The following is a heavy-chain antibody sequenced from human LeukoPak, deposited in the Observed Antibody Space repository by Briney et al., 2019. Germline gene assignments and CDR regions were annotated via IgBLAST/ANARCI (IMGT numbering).Heavy chain of an antibody. CDR1: GGSISSHY. CDR3: ARGPGGSYFGY. V-gene: IGHV4-59*11. D-gene: IGHD1-26*01. CDR2: IYYSGST. Sequence: PETLSLTCTVSGGSISSHYWSWIRQPPGQGLEWIGYIYYSGSTNYNPSLKSRVTISVDTSKNQFSLKLSSVTAADTAVYYCARGPGGSYFGYWGQGTLVTVSS. J-gene: IGHJ4*02.